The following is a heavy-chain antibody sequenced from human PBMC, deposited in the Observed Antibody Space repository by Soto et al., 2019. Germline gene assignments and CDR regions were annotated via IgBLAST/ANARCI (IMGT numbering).Heavy chain of an antibody. V-gene: IGHV3-30-3*01. CDR3: ARDPTGITRYGMDV. D-gene: IGHD3-10*01. CDR2: ISYDGSNK. CDR1: GFTFSSYA. J-gene: IGHJ6*02. Sequence: GGSLRLSCAASGFTFSSYAMHWVRQAPGKGLEWVAVISYDGSNKYYADSVKGRFTISRDNSKNTLYLQMNSLRAEDTAVYYCARDPTGITRYGMDVWGQGTTVTVSS.